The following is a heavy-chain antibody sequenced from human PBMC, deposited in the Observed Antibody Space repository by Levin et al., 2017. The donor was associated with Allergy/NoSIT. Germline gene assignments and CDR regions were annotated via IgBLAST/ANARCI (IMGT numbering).Heavy chain of an antibody. CDR2: IIPIFGTA. V-gene: IGHV1-69*01. Sequence: KISCKASGGTFSSYAISWVRQAPGQGLEWMGGIIPIFGTANYAQKFQGRVTITADESTSTAYMELSSLRSEDTAVYYCARDSIVLDAFDIWGQGTMVTVSS. D-gene: IGHD2/OR15-2a*01. J-gene: IGHJ3*02. CDR1: GGTFSSYA. CDR3: ARDSIVLDAFDI.